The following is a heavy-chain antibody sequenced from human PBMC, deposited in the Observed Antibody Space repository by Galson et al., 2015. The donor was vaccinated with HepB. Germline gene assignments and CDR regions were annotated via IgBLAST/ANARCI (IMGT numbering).Heavy chain of an antibody. D-gene: IGHD2-2*03. CDR3: ARRDGYCSSTSCNFVY. CDR1: GYSFTSYW. V-gene: IGHV5-51*01. CDR2: IYPGDSDT. J-gene: IGHJ4*02. Sequence: QSGAEVKKPGESLKISCKGSGYSFTSYWIGWVRQMPGKGLEWMGIIYPGDSDTRYSPSFQGQVTISADKSISTAYLQWSSLKASDTAMYYCARRDGYCSSTSCNFVYWVPGSLVTVSS.